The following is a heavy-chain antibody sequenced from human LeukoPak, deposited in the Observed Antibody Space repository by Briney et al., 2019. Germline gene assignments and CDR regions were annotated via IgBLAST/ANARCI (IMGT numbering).Heavy chain of an antibody. Sequence: GGSLRLSCAASGFTFSSYEMNWVRQAPGKGLEWVSYISSSGSTIYYADSVKGRFTISRDNAKNSLYLQMNSLRAEDTAVYYCAKDRKNYDSSGYDYWGQGTLVTVSS. CDR1: GFTFSSYE. J-gene: IGHJ4*02. CDR3: AKDRKNYDSSGYDY. V-gene: IGHV3-48*03. CDR2: ISSSGSTI. D-gene: IGHD3-22*01.